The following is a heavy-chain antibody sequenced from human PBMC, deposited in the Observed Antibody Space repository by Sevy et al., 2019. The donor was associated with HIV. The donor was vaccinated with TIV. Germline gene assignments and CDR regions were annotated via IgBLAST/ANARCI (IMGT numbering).Heavy chain of an antibody. D-gene: IGHD5-12*01. V-gene: IGHV1-2*06. Sequence: ASVKVSCKTSGYIFTTYYMHWVRQAPGQGIEWMGRINPNSGGTIYAQKFQDRVTMTRDTSISTAYMDVSSLRSDDTAVYYCAVVATIRNFDYWGQGTLVTVSS. J-gene: IGHJ4*02. CDR3: AVVATIRNFDY. CDR2: INPNSGGT. CDR1: GYIFTTYY.